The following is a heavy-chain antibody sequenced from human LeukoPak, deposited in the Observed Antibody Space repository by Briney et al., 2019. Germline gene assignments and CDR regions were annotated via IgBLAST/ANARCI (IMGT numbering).Heavy chain of an antibody. V-gene: IGHV3-53*01. D-gene: IGHD3-10*01. CDR3: TRAGEVLPHDGFDI. J-gene: IGHJ3*02. CDR1: GFIISRNY. CDR2: IYIDDTT. Sequence: HPGGSLRLSGAASGFIISRNYMSWVRQAQGRGLEWVSIIYIDDTTYYADSVRGRFTISRDISKNTVYLQMYSLRVEDTAVYFCTRAGEVLPHDGFDIWGRGTMVTVSS.